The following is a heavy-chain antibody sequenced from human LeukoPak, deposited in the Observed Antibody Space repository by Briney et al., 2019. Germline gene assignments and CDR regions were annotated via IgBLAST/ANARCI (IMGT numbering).Heavy chain of an antibody. CDR3: ARDKLLTGYSSGWPSGNFDY. CDR2: IWYDGSNK. D-gene: IGHD6-19*01. J-gene: IGHJ4*02. Sequence: GGSLRLSCAASGFTFSGSAMHWVRQAPGKGLEWVAVIWYDGSNKYYADSVKGRFTISRDNSKNTLYLQMNSLRAEDTAVYYCARDKLLTGYSSGWPSGNFDYWGQGTLVTVSS. V-gene: IGHV3-33*08. CDR1: GFTFSGSA.